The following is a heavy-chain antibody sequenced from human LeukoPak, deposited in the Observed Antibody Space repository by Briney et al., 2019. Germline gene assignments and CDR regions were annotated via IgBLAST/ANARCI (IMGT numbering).Heavy chain of an antibody. Sequence: HPGRSLRLSCAASGFTFSSYGMHWVRQAPGKGLEWVAVISYDGSNKYYADSVKGRFTISRDNSKNTLYLQMNSLRAEDTAVYYCAKDLAYSFDSWGQGTLVTVSS. CDR3: AKDLAYSFDS. CDR1: GFTFSSYG. CDR2: ISYDGSNK. V-gene: IGHV3-30*18. J-gene: IGHJ4*02.